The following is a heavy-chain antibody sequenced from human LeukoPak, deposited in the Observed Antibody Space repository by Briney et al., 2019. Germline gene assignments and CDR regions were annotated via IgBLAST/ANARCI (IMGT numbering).Heavy chain of an antibody. CDR1: GFTFSSYS. J-gene: IGHJ4*02. V-gene: IGHV3-48*01. CDR3: AKDDGSGSPFDY. CDR2: ISSSSSTI. Sequence: GGSLRLSCAASGFTFSSYSMNWVRQAPGKGLEWVSYISSSSSTIYYADSVKGRFTISRDNSKNTLYLQMNSLRAEDTAVYYCAKDDGSGSPFDYWGQGTLVTVSS. D-gene: IGHD3-10*01.